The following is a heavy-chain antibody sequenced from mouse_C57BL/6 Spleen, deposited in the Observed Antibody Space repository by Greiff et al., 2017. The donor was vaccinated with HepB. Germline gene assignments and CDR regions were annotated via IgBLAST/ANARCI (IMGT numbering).Heavy chain of an antibody. CDR2: IDPETGGT. V-gene: IGHV1-15*01. CDR1: GYTFTDYE. D-gene: IGHD1-1*01. Sequence: VQLQQSGAELVRPGASVTLSCKASGYTFTDYEMHWVKQTPVHGLEWIGAIDPETGGTAYNQKFKGKAILTADKSSSTAYMELRSLTSEDSAVYYCTRSGIYYGSSLGYWGQGTTLTVSS. CDR3: TRSGIYYGSSLGY. J-gene: IGHJ2*01.